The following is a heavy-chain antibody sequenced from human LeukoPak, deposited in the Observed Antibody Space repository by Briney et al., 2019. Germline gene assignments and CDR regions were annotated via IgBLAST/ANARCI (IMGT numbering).Heavy chain of an antibody. V-gene: IGHV1-2*04. Sequence: ASVKVSCKASGYTFTGYYMHWVRQAPGQGLEWMGWINPNSGGTNYAQKFQGWVTMTRDTSISTAYVELSRLRSDDTAVYYCAKEGDYYGSGSSNNWFDPWGQGTLVTVSS. CDR3: AKEGDYYGSGSSNNWFDP. J-gene: IGHJ5*02. CDR1: GYTFTGYY. CDR2: INPNSGGT. D-gene: IGHD3-10*01.